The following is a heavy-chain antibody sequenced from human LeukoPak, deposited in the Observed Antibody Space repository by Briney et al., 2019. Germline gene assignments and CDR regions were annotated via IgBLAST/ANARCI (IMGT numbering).Heavy chain of an antibody. CDR1: GSTFSNAW. D-gene: IGHD2-21*02. CDR3: TTVTAPYHYYYMDV. J-gene: IGHJ6*03. CDR2: IKSKTDGGTT. V-gene: IGHV3-15*01. Sequence: PGGSLRLSCAASGSTFSNAWMSWVRQAPGKGLGWVGRIKSKTDGGTTDYAAPVKGRFTISRDDSKNTLYLQMNSLKTEDTAVYYCTTVTAPYHYYYMDVWGKGTTVTVSS.